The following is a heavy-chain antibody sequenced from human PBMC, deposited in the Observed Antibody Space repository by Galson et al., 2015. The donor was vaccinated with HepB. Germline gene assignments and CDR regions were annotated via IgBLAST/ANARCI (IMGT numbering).Heavy chain of an antibody. CDR3: ARGSAITMVRGVIIPPPYYYYGMDV. CDR2: IIPIFGTA. J-gene: IGHJ6*02. V-gene: IGHV1-69*13. Sequence: SVKVSCKASGGTFSSYAISWVRQAPGQGLEWMGGIIPIFGTANYAQKFQGRVTITADESTSTAYMELSSLRSEDTAVYYCARGSAITMVRGVIIPPPYYYYGMDVWGQGTTVTVSS. D-gene: IGHD3-10*01. CDR1: GGTFSSYA.